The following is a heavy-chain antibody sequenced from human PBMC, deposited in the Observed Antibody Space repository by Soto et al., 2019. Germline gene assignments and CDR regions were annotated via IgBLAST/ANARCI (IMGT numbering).Heavy chain of an antibody. V-gene: IGHV1-18*04. CDR3: ARDLNWNNVLGFDS. D-gene: IGHD1-20*01. J-gene: IGHJ4*02. CDR2: VSTYSEHT. Sequence: QLVQSGDEVKKPGASVKVSCRASGYIFNSVGISWLRQVPGQGLEWMGWVSTYSEHTKSVQKIQDRVTLTADTSTSTVDMELRSLRSADTAVYYCARDLNWNNVLGFDSWGQGTLVTVSS. CDR1: GYIFNSVG.